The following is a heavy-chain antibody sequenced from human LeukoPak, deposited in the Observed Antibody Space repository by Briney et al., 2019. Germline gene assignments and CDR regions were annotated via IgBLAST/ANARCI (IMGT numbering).Heavy chain of an antibody. CDR3: ARGARQQLVYWFDP. J-gene: IGHJ5*02. D-gene: IGHD6-13*01. V-gene: IGHV1-18*01. CDR2: ISAYNGNT. CDR1: GYTFTSYG. Sequence: ASVRVSCKASGYTFTSYGISWVRQAPGQGLEWMGWISAYNGNTNYAQKLQGRVTMTTDTSTSTAYMELRSLRSDDTAVYYCARGARQQLVYWFDPWGQGTLVTVSS.